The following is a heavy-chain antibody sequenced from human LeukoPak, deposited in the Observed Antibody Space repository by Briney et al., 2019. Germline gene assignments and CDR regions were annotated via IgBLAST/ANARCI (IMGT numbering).Heavy chain of an antibody. CDR2: IYYSGST. V-gene: IGHV4-59*12. CDR1: GGSIRSYY. D-gene: IGHD2-8*01. CDR3: ARDNGGSYSDY. Sequence: PSETLSLTCTVSGGSIRSYYWSWIRQPPGKGLEWIGYIYYSGSTNHNPSLKSRVTISVDTSKNQFSLKLSSVTAADTAVYYCARDNGGSYSDYWGQGTLVTVSS. J-gene: IGHJ4*02.